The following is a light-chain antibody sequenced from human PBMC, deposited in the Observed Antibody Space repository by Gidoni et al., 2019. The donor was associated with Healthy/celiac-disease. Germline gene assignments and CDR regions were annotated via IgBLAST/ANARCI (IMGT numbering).Light chain of an antibody. J-gene: IGKJ4*01. Sequence: DIQLTQSPSFLSAAVGDRVTITCRASQGIRRYLAWYQQKPGIAPKLLIYAASTLQSGVPSRFSGSGSGTEFTLTISSLQPEDFATYYCQQLNSYPQVTFGGGTKVEIK. CDR2: AAS. CDR1: QGIRRY. V-gene: IGKV1-9*01. CDR3: QQLNSYPQVT.